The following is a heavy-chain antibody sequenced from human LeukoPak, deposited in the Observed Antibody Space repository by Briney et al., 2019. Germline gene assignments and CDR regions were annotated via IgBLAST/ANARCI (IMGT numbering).Heavy chain of an antibody. Sequence: ASVKVSCKASGYTFTSYGISWVRQAPGQGLEWMGWISAYNGNTNYAQKLQGRVTMTTDTPTSTAYMELRSLRSDDTAVYYCARDTVGYGRRFRELSSYYYYGMDVWGRGTTVTVSS. J-gene: IGHJ6*02. CDR2: ISAYNGNT. CDR3: ARDTVGYGRRFRELSSYYYYGMDV. CDR1: GYTFTSYG. V-gene: IGHV1-18*01. D-gene: IGHD3-10*01.